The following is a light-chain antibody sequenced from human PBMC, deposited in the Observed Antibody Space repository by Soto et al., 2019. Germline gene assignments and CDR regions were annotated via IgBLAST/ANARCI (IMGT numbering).Light chain of an antibody. Sequence: IQMTQSPSTLSASIGDRVTITCRASQSISRWLAWYQQKPGKAPKVLIYDASRLESGVPSRFSGSGSGTEFTLTINNLQHDDFATYYCQQYNNYSPAWTFGRGTKGEI. J-gene: IGKJ1*01. CDR1: QSISRW. CDR2: DAS. V-gene: IGKV1-5*01. CDR3: QQYNNYSPAWT.